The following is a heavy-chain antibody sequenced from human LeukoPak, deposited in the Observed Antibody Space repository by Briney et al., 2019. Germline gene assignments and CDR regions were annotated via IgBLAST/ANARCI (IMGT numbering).Heavy chain of an antibody. Sequence: GGSLRLSCAASGFTFSSYATSWVRQAPGKGLEWVSAISGSGGSTYYADSVKGRFTISRDNSKNTLYLQMNSLRAEDTAVYYCAKGEGSSSVPDYWGQGTLVTVSS. CDR3: AKGEGSSSVPDY. D-gene: IGHD6-13*01. V-gene: IGHV3-23*01. CDR1: GFTFSSYA. J-gene: IGHJ4*02. CDR2: ISGSGGST.